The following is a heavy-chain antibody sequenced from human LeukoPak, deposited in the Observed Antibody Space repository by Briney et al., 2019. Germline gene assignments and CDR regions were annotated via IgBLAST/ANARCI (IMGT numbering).Heavy chain of an antibody. CDR2: IYYSGST. CDR3: AIVPLSRNWFDP. Sequence: SETLSLTCTVSGGSISSYYWSWIRQPPGKGLEWIGYIYYSGSTNYNPSLKSRVTISVDTSKNQFSLKLSSVTAADTAVYYCAIVPLSRNWFDPWGQGTLVTVSS. CDR1: GGSISSYY. J-gene: IGHJ5*02. V-gene: IGHV4-59*01.